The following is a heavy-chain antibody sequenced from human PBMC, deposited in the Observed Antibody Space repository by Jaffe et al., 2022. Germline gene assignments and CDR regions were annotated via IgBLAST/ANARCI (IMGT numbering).Heavy chain of an antibody. CDR3: ARDKPMATISHDAFDI. Sequence: QVQLVQSGAEVKKPGSSVKVSCKASGGTFSSYAISWVRQAPGQGLEWMGGIIPIFGTANYAQKFQGRVTITTDESTSTAYMELSSLRSEDTAVYYCARDKPMATISHDAFDIWGQGTMVTVSS. D-gene: IGHD5-12*01. CDR1: GGTFSSYA. V-gene: IGHV1-69*05. J-gene: IGHJ3*02. CDR2: IIPIFGTA.